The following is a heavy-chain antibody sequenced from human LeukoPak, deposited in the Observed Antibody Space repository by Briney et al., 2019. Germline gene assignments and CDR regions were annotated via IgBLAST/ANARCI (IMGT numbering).Heavy chain of an antibody. V-gene: IGHV1-2*02. J-gene: IGHJ4*02. D-gene: IGHD6-13*01. CDR2: IHPNSGGT. Sequence: GASVKVSCKASGYTFTGYYLHWVRQAPGQGLEWMGWIHPNSGGTNYAQKFQGRVTMTRDTSISTAYLDLSRLRSDDTAVYYCARDHSSSSEDYWGQGTLVTVSS. CDR1: GYTFTGYY. CDR3: ARDHSSSSEDY.